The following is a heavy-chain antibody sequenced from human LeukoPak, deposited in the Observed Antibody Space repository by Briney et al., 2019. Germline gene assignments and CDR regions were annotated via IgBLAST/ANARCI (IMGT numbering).Heavy chain of an antibody. J-gene: IGHJ4*02. V-gene: IGHV3-74*01. D-gene: IGHD3-10*01. CDR2: INSDGSST. CDR1: GFSFSNYW. Sequence: PGGSLRLSCAASGFSFSNYWMHWVRQAPGKGLVWVSRINSDGSSTTYADSVKGRFTISRDNSKNTLYLQMNSLRVEDTAVYYCAKGGRITMLRGVQRDHYFDYWGQGTLVTVSS. CDR3: AKGGRITMLRGVQRDHYFDY.